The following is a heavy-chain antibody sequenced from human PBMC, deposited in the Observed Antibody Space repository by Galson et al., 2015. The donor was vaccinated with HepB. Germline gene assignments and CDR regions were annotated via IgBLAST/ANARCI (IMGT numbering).Heavy chain of an antibody. D-gene: IGHD6-19*01. CDR2: ISSNGGST. Sequence: LRLSCAASGFTFSSYAMHWVRQAPGKGLEYVSAISSNGGSTYYADSVKGRFTISRDNSKNTLYLQMSSLRAEDTAVYYCVKGIAVAGTEAFDIWGQGTMVTVSS. J-gene: IGHJ3*02. V-gene: IGHV3-64D*06. CDR1: GFTFSSYA. CDR3: VKGIAVAGTEAFDI.